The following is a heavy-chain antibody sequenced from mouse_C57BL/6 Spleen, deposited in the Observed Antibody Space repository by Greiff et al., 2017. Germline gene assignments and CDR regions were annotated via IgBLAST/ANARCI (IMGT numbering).Heavy chain of an antibody. CDR1: GFNIKDYY. Sequence: VQLQQSGAELVKPGASVKLSCTASGFNIKDYYMHWVKQRTEQGLAWIGWIDPEDGEPKYAPNFPGKATISADTSSNTASLQLSSLPSADTAVYYCAPYYGSSYRFAYWGQGTLGTVSA. J-gene: IGHJ3*01. D-gene: IGHD1-1*01. V-gene: IGHV14-2*01. CDR2: IDPEDGEP. CDR3: APYYGSSYRFAY.